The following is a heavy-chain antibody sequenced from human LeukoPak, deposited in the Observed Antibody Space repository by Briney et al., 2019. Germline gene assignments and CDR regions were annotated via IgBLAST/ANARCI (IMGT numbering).Heavy chain of an antibody. V-gene: IGHV4-61*02. CDR3: ARVYGDSTGVDY. CDR2: IYTSGST. CDR1: GGSISSGSYY. D-gene: IGHD4-17*01. Sequence: PSQTLSLTCTVSGGSISSGSYYWSWIRQPAGKGLEWIGRIYTSGSTNYNPSLKSRVTISVDTSKNQFSLKLSSVTAADTAVYYCARVYGDSTGVDYWGQGILVTVSS. J-gene: IGHJ4*02.